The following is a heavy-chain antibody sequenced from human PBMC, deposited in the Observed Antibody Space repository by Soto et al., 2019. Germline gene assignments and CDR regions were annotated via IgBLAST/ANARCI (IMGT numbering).Heavy chain of an antibody. Sequence: EVQLLESGGGLTQPGGSLRLSCAASGITLSNYAMSWVLQAPGKGLEWVSAISGDGDGTYYADSVQGRFTISRDNSKNTLSLQMNSLRAADTAVYFCATLPCIVVNDLCYNVFDLWGQGTMVTVSS. CDR2: ISGDGDGT. CDR1: GITLSNYA. D-gene: IGHD2-8*01. CDR3: ATLPCIVVNDLCYNVFDL. V-gene: IGHV3-23*01. J-gene: IGHJ3*01.